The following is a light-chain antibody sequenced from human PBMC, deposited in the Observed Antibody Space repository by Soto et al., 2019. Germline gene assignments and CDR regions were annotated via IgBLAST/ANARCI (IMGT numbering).Light chain of an antibody. CDR2: DVS. CDR3: ASYASSNTVL. V-gene: IGLV2-14*03. Sequence: QSALTQPASVSGSPGQSMTISCTGTSSDIGGYNYVFWYQQHPGKAPKLMVYDVSDRPSGVSNRFSGSKSGNTASLTISGLQAEDEADYYCASYASSNTVLFGGGTQVTVL. J-gene: IGLJ2*01. CDR1: SSDIGGYNY.